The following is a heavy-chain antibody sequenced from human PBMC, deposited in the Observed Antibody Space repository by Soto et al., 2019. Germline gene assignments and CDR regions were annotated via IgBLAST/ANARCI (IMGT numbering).Heavy chain of an antibody. CDR2: ISGSGGST. CDR3: AKNLGYCSSTSCPGTFDI. Sequence: GSLRLSCAASGFTFSSYAMSWVRQAPGKGLEWVSAISGSGGSTYYADSVKGRFTISRDNSKNTLYLQMNSLRAEDTAVYYCAKNLGYCSSTSCPGTFDIWGQGTMVTVSS. J-gene: IGHJ3*02. V-gene: IGHV3-23*01. CDR1: GFTFSSYA. D-gene: IGHD2-2*01.